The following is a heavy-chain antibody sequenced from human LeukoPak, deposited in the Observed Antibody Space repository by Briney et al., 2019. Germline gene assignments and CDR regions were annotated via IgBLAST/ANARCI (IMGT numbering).Heavy chain of an antibody. CDR3: ARDRPRSYYDSSGYYAFDI. D-gene: IGHD3-22*01. V-gene: IGHV3-21*01. CDR2: ISSSSSYI. Sequence: KTGGSLRLSCAASGFTFSSYAMSWVRQAPGKGLEWVSSISSSSSYIYYADSVKGRFTISRDNAKDSLYLQMNSLRAEDTAVYYCARDRPRSYYDSSGYYAFDIWGQGTMVTVSS. J-gene: IGHJ3*02. CDR1: GFTFSSYA.